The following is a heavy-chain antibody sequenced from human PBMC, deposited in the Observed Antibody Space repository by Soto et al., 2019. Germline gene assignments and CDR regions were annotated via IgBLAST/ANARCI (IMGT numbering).Heavy chain of an antibody. CDR1: GGSFSGYY. CDR3: ARWQGITMVRGVIIGYYGMDV. V-gene: IGHV4-34*01. CDR2: INHSGST. J-gene: IGHJ6*02. D-gene: IGHD3-10*01. Sequence: SETLSLTCAVYGGSFSGYYWSWIRQPPGKGLEWIGEINHSGSTNYNPSLKSRVTISVDTSKNQFSLKLSSVTAADTAVYYCARWQGITMVRGVIIGYYGMDVWGQGTTVTVSS.